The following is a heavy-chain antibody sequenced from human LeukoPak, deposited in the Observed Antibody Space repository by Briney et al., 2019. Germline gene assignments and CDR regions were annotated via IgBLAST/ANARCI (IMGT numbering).Heavy chain of an antibody. CDR1: GFTLNGYW. J-gene: IGHJ4*02. V-gene: IGHV3-9*01. Sequence: GGSLRLSCAAPGFTLNGYWMRWFRQDPGKGLVEGSGSSWNSGSIGYAESVKGRVTISRDKAKNSLYLQLNSLRVEDTAVFYCATSYDISLGYFGYWSQATLVTVPS. CDR2: SSWNSGSI. CDR3: ATSYDISLGYFGY. D-gene: IGHD3-9*01.